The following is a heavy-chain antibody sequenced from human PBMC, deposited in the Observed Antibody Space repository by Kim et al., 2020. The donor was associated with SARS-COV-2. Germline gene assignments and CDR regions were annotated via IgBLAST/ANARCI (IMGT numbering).Heavy chain of an antibody. V-gene: IGHV3-21*01. J-gene: IGHJ5*02. CDR2: ISSSSSYI. Sequence: GGSLRLSCAASGFTFSSYSMNWVRQAPGKGLEWVSSISSSSSYIYYADSVKGRFTISRDNAKNPLYLQMNSLRAEDTAVYYCAREGCGSRGGSWCDPWGQGTLVTVSS. CDR3: AREGCGSRGGSWCDP. CDR1: GFTFSSYS. D-gene: IGHD6-19*01.